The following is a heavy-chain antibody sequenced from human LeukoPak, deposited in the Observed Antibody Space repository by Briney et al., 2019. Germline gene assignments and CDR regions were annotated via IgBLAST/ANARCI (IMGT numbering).Heavy chain of an antibody. CDR2: INHSGST. CDR3: ARVTAMATGDAFDI. CDR1: GGSFSGYY. J-gene: IGHJ3*02. V-gene: IGHV4-34*01. Sequence: SGTLSLTCAVYGGSFSGYYWSWIRQPPGKGLEWIGEINHSGSTNYNPSLKSRVTISVDTSKNQFSLKLSSVTAADTAVYYCARVTAMATGDAFDIWGQGTMVTVSS. D-gene: IGHD5-18*01.